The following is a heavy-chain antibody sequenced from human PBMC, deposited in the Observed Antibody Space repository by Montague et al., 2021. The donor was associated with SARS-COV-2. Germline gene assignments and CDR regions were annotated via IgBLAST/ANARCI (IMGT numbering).Heavy chain of an antibody. V-gene: IGHV3-30*09. CDR2: ISYDGSNK. CDR1: GFTFNNYA. J-gene: IGHJ4*02. Sequence: SLRLSCAASGFTFNNYAMHWVRQAPGKGLEWVAIISYDGSNKYYADSVKGRFAISRDNPKSTLYLQMNSLRAEDTAVYYCVRASLIKARIAVAGTTVNWGQGTLVTIST. CDR3: VRASLIKARIAVAGTTVN. D-gene: IGHD6-19*01.